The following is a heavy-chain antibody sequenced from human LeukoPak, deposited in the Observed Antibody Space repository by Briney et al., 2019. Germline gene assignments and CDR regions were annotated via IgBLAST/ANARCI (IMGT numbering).Heavy chain of an antibody. CDR1: GFTFSSYS. Sequence: GGSLRLSCAASGFTFSSYSISSVRQAPGKGRGWVSGISVSGGSTYYAQPVKGRFTISRDNSKNTLHLQMNSLRAEDTAAYYCANGGYYYNYGMDVWGQGTTVTVSS. D-gene: IGHD3-16*01. CDR2: ISVSGGST. J-gene: IGHJ6*02. V-gene: IGHV3-23*01. CDR3: ANGGYYYNYGMDV.